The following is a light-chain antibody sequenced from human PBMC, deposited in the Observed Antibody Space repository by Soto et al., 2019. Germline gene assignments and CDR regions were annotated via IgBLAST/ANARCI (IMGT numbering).Light chain of an antibody. V-gene: IGLV2-14*01. CDR1: SSDIGAYNS. J-gene: IGLJ1*01. CDR2: QVS. CDR3: ISNTASSTVV. Sequence: HSVLTQPASVSGSPGQSITISCTGTSSDIGAYNSVSWYQLHPGKAPKLIVFQVSFRPSAVSDRFSGSKSDNTASLTISGLQTEDEDDYYCISNTASSTVVVGTATKVNVL.